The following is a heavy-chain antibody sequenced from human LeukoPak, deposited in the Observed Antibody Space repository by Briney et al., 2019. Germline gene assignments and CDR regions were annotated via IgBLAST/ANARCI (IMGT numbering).Heavy chain of an antibody. CDR3: AKGRYSYGILLFDY. V-gene: IGHV3-23*01. CDR2: ISDSCGST. J-gene: IGHJ4*02. Sequence: PVGSLRLSSAPSGFTFSSYAMSWGPQAPRKGLERVLDISDSCGSTYYADSVKGRFTISRDNSKNTLYLQMNSLRAEDTAVYFCAKGRYSYGILLFDYWGQGTLVTVSS. D-gene: IGHD5-18*01. CDR1: GFTFSSYA.